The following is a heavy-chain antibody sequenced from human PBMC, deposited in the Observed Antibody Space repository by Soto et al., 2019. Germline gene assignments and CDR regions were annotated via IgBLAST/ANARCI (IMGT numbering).Heavy chain of an antibody. CDR2: IKSKVDGETT. D-gene: IGHD3-10*01. Sequence: KVWFIWVRQAPGKGLEWLGRIKSKVDGETTDYAAPVRGRFTISRDDSKNKLYLQMSSLKAEDTAVYYCTTILYYGELFFDSWGPGTLVTVSS. CDR1: KVW. V-gene: IGHV3-15*01. CDR3: TTILYYGELFFDS. J-gene: IGHJ4*02.